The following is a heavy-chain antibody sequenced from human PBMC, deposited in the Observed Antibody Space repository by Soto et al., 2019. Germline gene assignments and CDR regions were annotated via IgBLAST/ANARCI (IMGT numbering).Heavy chain of an antibody. CDR1: GYDFTAYD. CDR3: ARIYDAFDI. CDR2: MNPINGAT. Sequence: GASVKVSCKASGYDFTAYDINWVRQASGQGLEWMGWMNPINGATGSARRFQGRVSMTRNTATGTAYLELRSLRSDDTAVYYCARIYDAFDIWGQGTMVTVSS. V-gene: IGHV1-8*02. D-gene: IGHD5-12*01. J-gene: IGHJ3*02.